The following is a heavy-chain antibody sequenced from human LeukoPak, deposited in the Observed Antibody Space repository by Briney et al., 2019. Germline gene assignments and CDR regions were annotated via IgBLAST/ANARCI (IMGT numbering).Heavy chain of an antibody. CDR2: IWYDGSEE. V-gene: IGHV3-33*01. Sequence: GGSLRLSCSASGFTFSGFGMHWVRQAPGKGLEWVAVIWYDGSEEYYADPVKGRFTISRDNAKSSLYLQMNSLRAEDTAMYYCARSSWNYDQNDYWGQGTLVTVSS. CDR3: ARSSWNYDQNDY. CDR1: GFTFSGFG. D-gene: IGHD1-7*01. J-gene: IGHJ4*02.